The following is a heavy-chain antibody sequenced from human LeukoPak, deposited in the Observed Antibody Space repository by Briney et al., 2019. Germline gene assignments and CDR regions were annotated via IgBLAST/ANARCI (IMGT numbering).Heavy chain of an antibody. Sequence: PSQTLSLTCTVSGGSISSGSYYWSWIRQPAGTGLEWIGRIYTSGSTNYNPSLKSRVTISVDTSKNQFSLKLSSVTAADTAVYYCARDANYYDSSGYYYLEAQGFFDYWGQGTLVTVSS. J-gene: IGHJ4*02. CDR3: ARDANYYDSSGYYYLEAQGFFDY. CDR2: IYTSGST. V-gene: IGHV4-61*02. D-gene: IGHD3-22*01. CDR1: GGSISSGSYY.